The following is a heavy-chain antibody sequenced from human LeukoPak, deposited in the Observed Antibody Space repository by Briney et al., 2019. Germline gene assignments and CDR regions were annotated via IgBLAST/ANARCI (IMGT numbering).Heavy chain of an antibody. Sequence: GGSLRLSCAASGFTFSRYSMNWVRQAPGRGLEWVSSISSSSSYIYYADSLKGRFTISRDNAKNSLYLQMNSLRAEDTAVYFCARDRIIYGDYGDAFDIWGQGTMVTVSS. D-gene: IGHD4-17*01. J-gene: IGHJ3*02. CDR3: ARDRIIYGDYGDAFDI. CDR2: ISSSSSYI. CDR1: GFTFSRYS. V-gene: IGHV3-21*01.